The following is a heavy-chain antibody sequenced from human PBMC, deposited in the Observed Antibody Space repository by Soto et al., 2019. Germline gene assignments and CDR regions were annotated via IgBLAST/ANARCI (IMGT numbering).Heavy chain of an antibody. D-gene: IGHD1-26*01. CDR2: ISGSGGST. Sequence: EVQLLESGGGLVQPGGSLRLSCAASGFTFSSYAMRWVRQAPGKGLEWVSAISGSGGSTYYADSVKGRFTSSRDNSKNTLYVQMMSMRAEDTAVYYGARRGSGSYYDYWGQGTLVTVS. CDR1: GFTFSSYA. J-gene: IGHJ4*02. CDR3: ARRGSGSYYDY. V-gene: IGHV3-23*01.